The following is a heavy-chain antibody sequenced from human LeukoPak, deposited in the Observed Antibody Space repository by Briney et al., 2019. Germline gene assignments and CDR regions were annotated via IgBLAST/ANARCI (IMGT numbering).Heavy chain of an antibody. CDR2: INHSGST. J-gene: IGHJ4*02. V-gene: IGHV4-34*01. CDR1: GGSFSGYY. D-gene: IGHD3-22*01. CDR3: ASSYDSSGYYRD. Sequence: SETLSLTCAVCGGSFSGYYWSWIRQPPGKGLEWIGEINHSGSTNYNPSLKSRVTISVDTSKNQFSLKLSSVTAADTAVYYCASSYDSSGYYRDWGQGTLVTVSS.